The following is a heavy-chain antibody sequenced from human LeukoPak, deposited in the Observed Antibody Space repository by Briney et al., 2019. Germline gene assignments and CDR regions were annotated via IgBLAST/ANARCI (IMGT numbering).Heavy chain of an antibody. J-gene: IGHJ4*02. D-gene: IGHD3-22*01. CDR1: GGSMTNYY. CDR3: ARDGYEYLDH. Sequence: KTSETLSLTCTVSGGSMTNYYWSWIRQPAGRGLEWVDFIYYTGGSTGYNPSLKSRVTISIDTSKNQFSLKLNSLTAADTAVYYCARDGYEYLDHWGQGTLVSVSS. V-gene: IGHV4-59*01. CDR2: IYYTGGST.